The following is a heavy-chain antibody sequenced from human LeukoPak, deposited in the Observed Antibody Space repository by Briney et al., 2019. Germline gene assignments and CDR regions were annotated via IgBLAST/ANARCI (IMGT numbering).Heavy chain of an antibody. CDR3: ARDPVNYDFWSGYYYY. CDR2: ISYDGSNK. J-gene: IGHJ4*02. CDR1: GFTFSTYA. Sequence: GGSLRLSCAASGFTFSTYAMHWVRQAPGKGLEWVAVISYDGSNKYYADSVKGRFTISRDNSQNTLYLQMNSLRAEDTAVYYCARDPVNYDFWSGYYYYWGQGTLVTVSS. D-gene: IGHD3-3*01. V-gene: IGHV3-30*01.